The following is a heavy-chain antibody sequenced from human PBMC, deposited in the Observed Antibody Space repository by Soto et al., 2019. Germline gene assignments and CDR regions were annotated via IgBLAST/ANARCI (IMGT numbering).Heavy chain of an antibody. D-gene: IGHD2-15*01. J-gene: IGHJ6*02. CDR2: ISYDGSNK. Sequence: PGGSLRLSCAASGFTFSSYGMHWVRQAPGKGLEWVAVISYDGSNKYYADSVKGRFTISRDNSKNTLYLQMNSLRAEDTAVYYCAKDKAYWHRSYYYYGMDVWGQGTTVTVSS. CDR3: AKDKAYWHRSYYYYGMDV. CDR1: GFTFSSYG. V-gene: IGHV3-30*18.